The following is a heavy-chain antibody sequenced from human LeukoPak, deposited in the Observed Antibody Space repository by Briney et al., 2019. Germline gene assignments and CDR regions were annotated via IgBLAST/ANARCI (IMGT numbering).Heavy chain of an antibody. CDR2: INPSGGST. D-gene: IGHD3-3*01. J-gene: IGHJ3*02. CDR1: GYTFTSYY. Sequence: GASVKVSCKASGYTFTSYYMHWVRQAPGQGLEWMGIINPSGGSTSYAQKFQGRVTMTRDTSTSTVYMELSSLRSEDTAVYYCASRPLRFLEWFGAFDIWGQGTMVTVSS. CDR3: ASRPLRFLEWFGAFDI. V-gene: IGHV1-46*01.